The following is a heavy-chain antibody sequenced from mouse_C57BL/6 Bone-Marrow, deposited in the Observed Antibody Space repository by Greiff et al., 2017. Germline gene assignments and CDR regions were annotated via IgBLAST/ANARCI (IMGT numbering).Heavy chain of an antibody. V-gene: IGHV1-82*01. CDR3: ARGRDGYYAMDY. Sequence: VMLVESGPELVKPGASVKISCKASGYAFSSSWMNWVKQRPGKGLEWIGRIYPGDGDTNYNGKFKGKATLTADKSSSTAYMQLSSLTSEDSAVYFCARGRDGYYAMDYWGQGTSVTVSS. CDR2: IYPGDGDT. D-gene: IGHD2-3*01. CDR1: GYAFSSSW. J-gene: IGHJ4*01.